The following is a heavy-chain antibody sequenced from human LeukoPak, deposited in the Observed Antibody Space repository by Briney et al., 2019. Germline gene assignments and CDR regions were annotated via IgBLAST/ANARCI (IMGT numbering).Heavy chain of an antibody. CDR3: AITQLHDAFDI. V-gene: IGHV1-8*01. CDR2: MNPNSGNT. J-gene: IGHJ3*02. CDR1: GYTFTSYD. Sequence: GASVTVSFKASGYTFTSYDINWVRQAPGQGLEWMGWMNPNSGNTGYSQKFQGRVTITRNTSISTAYMELSSLRSEDTAVYYCAITQLHDAFDIWGQGTMVTVSS. D-gene: IGHD5-24*01.